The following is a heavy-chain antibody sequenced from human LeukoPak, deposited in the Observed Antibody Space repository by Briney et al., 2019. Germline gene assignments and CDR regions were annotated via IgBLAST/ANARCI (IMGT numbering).Heavy chain of an antibody. CDR2: ISSSSSTI. Sequence: PGGSLRLSCAASGFTFSSYSMNWVRQAPGKGLEWVSYISSSSSTIYYADSVKGRFTISRDNAKNSLYLQMNSLRAEDTAVYYCARPVYDFWSGYTPYWGYWGQGTLVTVSS. CDR3: ARPVYDFWSGYTPYWGY. D-gene: IGHD3-3*01. J-gene: IGHJ4*02. CDR1: GFTFSSYS. V-gene: IGHV3-48*04.